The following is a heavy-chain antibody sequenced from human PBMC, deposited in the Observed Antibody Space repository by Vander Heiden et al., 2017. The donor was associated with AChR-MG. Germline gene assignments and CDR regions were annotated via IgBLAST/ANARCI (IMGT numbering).Heavy chain of an antibody. CDR1: GFTFSSYD. CDR3: ARGPKTYRNPYYYYYMDV. V-gene: IGHV3-13*01. J-gene: IGHJ6*03. CDR2: IGTAGDT. Sequence: EVQLVESGGGLVQPGGSLRLSCAASGFTFSSYDMHWVRQATGKGLEWVSAIGTAGDTYYPGSVKGRFTISRENAKNSLYLQMNNLRAGDTAVYYCARGPKTYRNPYYYYYMDVWGKGTTVTVSS.